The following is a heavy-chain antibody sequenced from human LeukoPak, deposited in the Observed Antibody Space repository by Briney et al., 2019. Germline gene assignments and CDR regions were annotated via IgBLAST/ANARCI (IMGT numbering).Heavy chain of an antibody. CDR1: GYIFTNYG. D-gene: IGHD4-17*01. CDR2: ISAYNGNT. J-gene: IGHJ5*02. CDR3: ARTDYGAFDP. V-gene: IGHV1-18*01. Sequence: ASVKVSCNASGYIFTNYGISWVRQAPGQGFEWMGWISAYNGNTNYAQHLQGRVTMTTGTSTNTAYMELRSLRSDDTALYYCARTDYGAFDPWGQGTLVTVSS.